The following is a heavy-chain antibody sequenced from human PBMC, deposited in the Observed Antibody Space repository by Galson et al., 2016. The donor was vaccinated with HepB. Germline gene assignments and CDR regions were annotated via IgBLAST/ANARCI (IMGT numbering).Heavy chain of an antibody. J-gene: IGHJ4*02. CDR3: ARGGVRGPPFDS. CDR1: GGTFSSYP. Sequence: SVKVSCKASGGTFSSYPISRVRQAPGQGLEWMGENTPMFDTAHYAQKFQGRVTITAAESTNTVFMELSSLSSEDTALYYCARGGVRGPPFDSWGQGTLVTVSS. CDR2: NTPMFDTA. V-gene: IGHV1-69*01. D-gene: IGHD3-10*02.